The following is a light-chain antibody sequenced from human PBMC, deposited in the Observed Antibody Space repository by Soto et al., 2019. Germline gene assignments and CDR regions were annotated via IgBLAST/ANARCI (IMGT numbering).Light chain of an antibody. V-gene: IGKV3-11*01. CDR1: QSVTKY. J-gene: IGKJ4*01. CDR3: HQRSNWPLT. CDR2: DVS. Sequence: EVVLTQSPATLSLSPGERATLSCRASQSVTKYLAWYQQKPGQALRLLIYDVSKRATGIPARFSGSESETDFTLTISSLEPGDFAVYYCHQRSNWPLTFGGGTKLEIK.